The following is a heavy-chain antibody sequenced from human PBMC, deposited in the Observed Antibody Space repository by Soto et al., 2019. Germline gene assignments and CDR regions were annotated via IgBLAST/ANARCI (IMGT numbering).Heavy chain of an antibody. J-gene: IGHJ3*02. CDR2: IYYSGST. CDR3: ARGQRVHILVPAGYHAFDI. D-gene: IGHD2-2*01. V-gene: IGHV4-31*03. CDR1: GGSISSGGYY. Sequence: QVQLQESGPGLVKPSQTLSLTCTVSGGSISSGGYYWSWIRQHPGKGLEWIGYIYYSGSTYYNPSLKSRVTISVDTSKNQFSLKLSSVTAADTAVYYCARGQRVHILVPAGYHAFDIWGQGTMVTVSS.